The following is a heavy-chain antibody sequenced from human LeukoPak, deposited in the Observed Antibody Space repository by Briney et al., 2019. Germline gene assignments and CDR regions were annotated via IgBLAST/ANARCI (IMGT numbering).Heavy chain of an antibody. CDR1: GYTFTSYG. CDR2: ISAYNGNT. CDR3: VRAKTLEPSPSNAFDI. D-gene: IGHD1-1*01. Sequence: GASVKVSCQTSGYTFTSYGYSWVRQAPGQGLEWMGWISAYNGNTKYAQKFQGRVTMTTVTSTSTAYMELRSLTLDDTALYYCVRAKTLEPSPSNAFDIWGQGTMVTVSS. J-gene: IGHJ3*02. V-gene: IGHV1-18*01.